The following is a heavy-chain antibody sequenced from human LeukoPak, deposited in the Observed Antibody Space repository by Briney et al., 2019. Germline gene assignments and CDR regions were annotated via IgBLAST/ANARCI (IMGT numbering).Heavy chain of an antibody. CDR1: GGSISNYF. CDR3: ARDLAYRSSLRGTFDV. CDR2: IYYSGNT. V-gene: IGHV4-59*01. Sequence: PSETPSLTCTVSGGSISNYFCSWIRQAPGKGLEYIGFIYYSGNTNYNPSFKSRVTISVDTSKKQFSLKLSSVTAADTAVYYCARDLAYRSSLRGTFDVWGQGTKVTVSS. D-gene: IGHD6-19*01. J-gene: IGHJ3*01.